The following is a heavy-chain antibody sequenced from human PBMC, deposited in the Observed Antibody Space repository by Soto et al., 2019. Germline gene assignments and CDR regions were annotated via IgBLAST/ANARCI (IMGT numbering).Heavy chain of an antibody. Sequence: LRLSCAASGFTFSSYTMQWVRQAPGKGLEWVALILYDGGNKYYADSVKGGFTISRDNSKNTLYLQVNSLRPEDTAVYYCARDNGYSHGHGMDVWGQGTTVTVSS. V-gene: IGHV3-30-3*01. CDR3: ARDNGYSHGHGMDV. CDR2: ILYDGGNK. D-gene: IGHD5-18*01. J-gene: IGHJ6*02. CDR1: GFTFSSYT.